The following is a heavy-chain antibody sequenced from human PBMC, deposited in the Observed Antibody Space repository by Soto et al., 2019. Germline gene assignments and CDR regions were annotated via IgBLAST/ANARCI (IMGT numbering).Heavy chain of an antibody. Sequence: GGSLRLSCAASGFTFSNYAMSWVRQAPGKGLEWVSTISGRGGNTYYADSVKGRFTISRDNSRNTLYLQMDSLRVEDSAVYSCAKAGCSGGTCYLYYFDYWGQGALVTLSS. CDR2: ISGRGGNT. CDR3: AKAGCSGGTCYLYYFDY. J-gene: IGHJ4*02. CDR1: GFTFSNYA. V-gene: IGHV3-23*01. D-gene: IGHD2-15*01.